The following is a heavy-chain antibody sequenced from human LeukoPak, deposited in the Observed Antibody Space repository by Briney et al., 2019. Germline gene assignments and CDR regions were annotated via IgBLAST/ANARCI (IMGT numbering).Heavy chain of an antibody. Sequence: ASIKVSCKSSGYTFTDYYVRWVRQAPGQGLEWMGRINPNSGDTNYAQNFQGRVTMSRDTSISTAYLELNSLIFDDTAVFYCARSTITTTAAGHFDLWGRGTLVTVSS. J-gene: IGHJ2*01. CDR1: GYTFTDYY. D-gene: IGHD6-13*01. V-gene: IGHV1-2*06. CDR2: INPNSGDT. CDR3: ARSTITTTAAGHFDL.